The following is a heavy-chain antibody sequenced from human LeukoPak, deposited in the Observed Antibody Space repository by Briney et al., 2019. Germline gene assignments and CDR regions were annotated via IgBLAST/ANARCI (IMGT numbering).Heavy chain of an antibody. J-gene: IGHJ6*03. CDR2: MNPNSGNT. Sequence: ASVKVSCKASGYTFTSYDINWVRQATGQGLEWMGWMNPNSGNTGYAQKFQGRVTMTRNTSISTAYMELSSLRSEDTAVYYCARPSSGWGYYYYYYMDVWGKGTTVTISS. CDR3: ARPSSGWGYYYYYYMDV. V-gene: IGHV1-8*01. D-gene: IGHD6-19*01. CDR1: GYTFTSYD.